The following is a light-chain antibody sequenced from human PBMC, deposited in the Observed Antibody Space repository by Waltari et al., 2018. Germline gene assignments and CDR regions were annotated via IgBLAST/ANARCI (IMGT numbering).Light chain of an antibody. Sequence: QSALTQPRSVSGSPGQPVTIPCTGTSSDVGGYNYVSWYQQHPGKAPNLMIYDVSKRPSGVPDRFSGSKSGNTASLTISGLQAEDEADYYCCSYAGSYTVVFGGGTKLTVL. J-gene: IGLJ2*01. V-gene: IGLV2-11*01. CDR3: CSYAGSYTVV. CDR1: SSDVGGYNY. CDR2: DVS.